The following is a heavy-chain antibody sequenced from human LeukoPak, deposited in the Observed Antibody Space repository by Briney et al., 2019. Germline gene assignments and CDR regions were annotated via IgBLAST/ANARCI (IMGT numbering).Heavy chain of an antibody. CDR2: ISSNGGST. CDR3: ARDYRYCSSTSCYVGTMDV. CDR1: GFTFSSYA. Sequence: GGSLRPSWAPAGFTFSSYAMHWVRQAPGKGLEYVSAISSNGGSTYYANSVKGRFTISRDNSKNTLYLQMGSLTAEDMAVYYCARDYRYCSSTSCYVGTMDVWGKGTTVTVSS. V-gene: IGHV3-64*01. D-gene: IGHD2-2*01. J-gene: IGHJ6*03.